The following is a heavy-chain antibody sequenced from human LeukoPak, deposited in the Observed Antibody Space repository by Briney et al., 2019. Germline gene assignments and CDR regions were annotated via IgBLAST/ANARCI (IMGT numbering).Heavy chain of an antibody. CDR1: GFTFSDYW. Sequence: PGGSLRLSCAASGFTFSDYWMHWVRQVPGKGLVWVSRINSDGSSTTYADSVKGRFTISRDNSKNTLYLQMNSLRAEDTAVYYCAKAVVPVISQHYFDYWGQGTLVTVSS. V-gene: IGHV3-74*01. D-gene: IGHD3-22*01. CDR3: AKAVVPVISQHYFDY. CDR2: INSDGSST. J-gene: IGHJ4*02.